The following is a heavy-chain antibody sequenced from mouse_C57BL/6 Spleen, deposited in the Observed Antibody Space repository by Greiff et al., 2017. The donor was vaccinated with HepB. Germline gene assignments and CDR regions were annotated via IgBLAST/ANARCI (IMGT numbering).Heavy chain of an antibody. V-gene: IGHV1-53*01. D-gene: IGHD1-1*01. CDR3: ASPHYYGSSYDYYAMDY. Sequence: VQLQQPGTELVKPGASVKLSCKASGYTFTSYWMHWVKQRPGQGLEWIGNINPSNGGTNYNEKFKSKATLTVDKSSSTAYMQLSSLTSEDSAVYYCASPHYYGSSYDYYAMDYWGQGTSVTVSS. J-gene: IGHJ4*01. CDR2: INPSNGGT. CDR1: GYTFTSYW.